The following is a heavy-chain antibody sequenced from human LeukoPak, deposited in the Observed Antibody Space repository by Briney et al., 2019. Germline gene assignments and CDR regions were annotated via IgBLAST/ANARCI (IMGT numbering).Heavy chain of an antibody. D-gene: IGHD3-10*01. CDR1: GFTFSSYA. Sequence: GGSLRLSCAASGFTFSSYAMSWVRQAPGKGLEWVSDIGGNGGSTYYAESVKGRFTISRDNSKNTLYLQMDSLRADDTALYYCAKEQGWFGECSTYWGQGTLVTVSS. J-gene: IGHJ4*02. CDR3: AKEQGWFGECSTY. CDR2: IGGNGGST. V-gene: IGHV3-23*01.